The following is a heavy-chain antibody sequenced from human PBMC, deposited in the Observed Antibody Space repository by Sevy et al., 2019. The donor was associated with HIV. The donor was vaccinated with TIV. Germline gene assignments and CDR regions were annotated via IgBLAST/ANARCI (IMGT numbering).Heavy chain of an antibody. CDR2: ISYSGST. Sequence: SETLSLTCSVSGVSITSDNYYWSWIRQHPGKGLEWIGYISYSGSTYYNPSLKSRVTTSVDTSKNQISLKLSSVTAADTAVYYCAREVAIPDYSWFDPWGQGTLVTVSS. CDR3: AREVAIPDYSWFDP. D-gene: IGHD2-21*01. J-gene: IGHJ5*02. CDR1: GVSITSDNYY. V-gene: IGHV4-31*03.